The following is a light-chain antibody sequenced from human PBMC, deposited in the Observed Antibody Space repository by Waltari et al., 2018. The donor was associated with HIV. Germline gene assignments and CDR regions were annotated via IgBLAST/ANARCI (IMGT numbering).Light chain of an antibody. V-gene: IGKV3-20*01. CDR3: QQYADSPYT. CDR1: LSISKTY. Sequence: EIVLTQSPGTLSLSPGERATLSCRASLSISKTYLAWYHHKRGQAPRLLFYGASTRATGIPDRFSGSGSGTEFTLTINRLEPEDFAVYYCQQYADSPYTFGQGTKLDI. J-gene: IGKJ2*01. CDR2: GAS.